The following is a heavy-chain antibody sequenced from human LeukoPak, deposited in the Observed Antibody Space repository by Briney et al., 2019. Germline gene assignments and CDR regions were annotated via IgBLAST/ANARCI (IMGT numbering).Heavy chain of an antibody. Sequence: GGSLRLSCAASGFTFSSYGMSWVRQAPGKGLEWVSAISGSSGPTHYADSVKGRFTISRDNSKNSLYLQMNSLRAEDTALYYCAKDGSSGWYWEVIDYWGQGTLVTVSS. CDR1: GFTFSSYG. CDR2: ISGSSGPT. V-gene: IGHV3-23*01. CDR3: AKDGSSGWYWEVIDY. J-gene: IGHJ4*02. D-gene: IGHD6-19*01.